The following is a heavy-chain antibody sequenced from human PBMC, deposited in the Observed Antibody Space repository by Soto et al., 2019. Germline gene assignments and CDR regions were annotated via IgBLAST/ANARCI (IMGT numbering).Heavy chain of an antibody. Sequence: SETLSLTCSVSCGSITNTNYHCGWIRQAPGKGLEWIGTLYFRGAPDFNPSLQSRVTISADTSKNQISLHLSSVTAADTAVYYCFGVLAATLDYWAQGTRVTVSS. V-gene: IGHV4-39*01. J-gene: IGHJ4*01. CDR1: CGSITNTNYH. CDR2: LYFRGAP. CDR3: FGVLAATLDY. D-gene: IGHD2-21*02.